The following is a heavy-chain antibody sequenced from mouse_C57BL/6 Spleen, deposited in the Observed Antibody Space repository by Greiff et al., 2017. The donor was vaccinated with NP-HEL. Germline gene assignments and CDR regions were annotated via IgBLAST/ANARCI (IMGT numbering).Heavy chain of an antibody. Sequence: VQLQESGAELARPGASVKMSCKASGYTFTSYTMHWVKQRPGQGLEWIGYINPSSGYTKYNQKFKDKATLTADKSSSTAYMQLSSLTSEDSAVYYCARDYYGSSPGWFAYWGQGTLVTVSA. J-gene: IGHJ3*01. CDR3: ARDYYGSSPGWFAY. CDR1: GYTFTSYT. CDR2: INPSSGYT. D-gene: IGHD1-1*01. V-gene: IGHV1-4*01.